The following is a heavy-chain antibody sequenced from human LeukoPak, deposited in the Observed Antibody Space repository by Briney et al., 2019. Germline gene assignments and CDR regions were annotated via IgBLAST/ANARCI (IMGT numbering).Heavy chain of an antibody. CDR2: IWYDGSNK. V-gene: IGHV3-33*06. Sequence: GGSLRLSCAAPGFTFSSYGMHWVRQAPGKGLEWVAVIWYDGSNKYYADSVKGRFTISRDNSKNTLYLQMNSLRAEDTAVYYCAKDIGAAGTDFWGQGTLVTVSS. J-gene: IGHJ4*02. CDR3: AKDIGAAGTDF. D-gene: IGHD6-13*01. CDR1: GFTFSSYG.